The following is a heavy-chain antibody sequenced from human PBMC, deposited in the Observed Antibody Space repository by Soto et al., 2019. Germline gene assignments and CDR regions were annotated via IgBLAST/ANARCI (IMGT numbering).Heavy chain of an antibody. J-gene: IGHJ4*02. CDR3: ARVIAAAAECDY. CDR1: GYTFTSYG. CDR2: ISAYNRNT. Sequence: QVQLVQSGAEVKKPGASVKVSCKASGYTFTSYGLSWVRQAPGPGLAWMGWISAYNRNTNDAQKLQGRVTMTTATSTSTAYMELRSLRSDDTAVYYCARVIAAAAECDYWGQGPLVTVSS. V-gene: IGHV1-18*01. D-gene: IGHD6-13*01.